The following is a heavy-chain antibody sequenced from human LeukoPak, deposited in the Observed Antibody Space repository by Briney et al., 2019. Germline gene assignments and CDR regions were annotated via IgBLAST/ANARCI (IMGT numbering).Heavy chain of an antibody. CDR1: GYTFTSYY. D-gene: IGHD2-15*01. CDR2: INPSGGST. J-gene: IGHJ4*02. CDR3: ARGGYCSGGSCYSVTQADYYFDY. V-gene: IGHV1-46*01. Sequence: ASVKVSCKASGYTFTSYYMHWVRQAPGQGLEWMGIINPSGGSTSYAQKFQGRVTMTRDTSTRTVYMELSSLRSEDTAVYYCARGGYCSGGSCYSVTQADYYFDYWGQGALVTVS.